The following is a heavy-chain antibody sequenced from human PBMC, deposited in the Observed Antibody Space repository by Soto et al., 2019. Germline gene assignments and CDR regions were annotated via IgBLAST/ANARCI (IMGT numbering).Heavy chain of an antibody. CDR2: ISGSGGST. CDR1: GFTFSSYA. CDR3: AKDSVVDVYAYYFDY. V-gene: IGHV3-23*01. Sequence: EVQLLESGGGLVQPGGSLRLSCAASGFTFSSYAMSWVRQAPGKGLEWVSAISGSGGSTYYADSVRRRFTISRDNSKNTLYLQKNSLRAEDTAVYYCAKDSVVDVYAYYFDYWGQGTLVTVSS. D-gene: IGHD2-21*01. J-gene: IGHJ4*02.